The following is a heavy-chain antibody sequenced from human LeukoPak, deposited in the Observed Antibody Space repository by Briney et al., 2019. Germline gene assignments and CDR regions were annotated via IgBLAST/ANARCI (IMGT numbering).Heavy chain of an antibody. D-gene: IGHD2-21*01. J-gene: IGHJ3*01. Sequence: GSLLLSCDASSFTFSDYYMTWIRQAPGKGLEWVSYISATGYTVFYADSVKGRFTISRDNAKNSLFLEMNSLRAEDTALYYCARVYSLSDAFDLWGQGTMVTVSS. CDR2: ISATGYTV. CDR1: SFTFSDYY. CDR3: ARVYSLSDAFDL. V-gene: IGHV3-11*01.